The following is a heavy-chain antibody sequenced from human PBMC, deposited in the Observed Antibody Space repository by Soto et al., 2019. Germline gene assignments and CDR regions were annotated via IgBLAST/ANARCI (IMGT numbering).Heavy chain of an antibody. Sequence: WIWIRHHPGKGLEWIGYIYYSGGTYYNPSLESRVTMSVDTSKNQFSLKLNSVTAADTAVYYCARAMVRGVLHYWGQGTLVTVSS. D-gene: IGHD3-10*01. CDR2: IYYSGGT. CDR3: ARAMVRGVLHY. J-gene: IGHJ4*02. V-gene: IGHV4-31*02.